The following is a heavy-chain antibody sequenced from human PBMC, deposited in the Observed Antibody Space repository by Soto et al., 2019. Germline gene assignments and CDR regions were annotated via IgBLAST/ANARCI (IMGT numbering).Heavy chain of an antibody. CDR2: INPSGGST. Sequence: QVQLVQSGAEVKKPGASVKVSCKASGYTFTSYYMHWVRQAPGQGLEWMGIINPSGGSTSYAQKCQGRVTMTRDTSTSTVYMELSSLRSEDTAVYYCARDALRSDSRSFFGYWGPGTLVTVSS. D-gene: IGHD3-16*02. V-gene: IGHV1-46*01. CDR1: GYTFTSYY. J-gene: IGHJ4*02. CDR3: ARDALRSDSRSFFGY.